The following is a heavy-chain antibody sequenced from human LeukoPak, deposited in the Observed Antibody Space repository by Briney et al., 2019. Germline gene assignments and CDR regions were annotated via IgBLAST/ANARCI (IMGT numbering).Heavy chain of an antibody. V-gene: IGHV4-34*01. CDR3: ARVKGPMVRSGAWFDP. J-gene: IGHJ5*02. D-gene: IGHD3-10*01. Sequence: SETLSLTCAVYGGSFSGYYWSWIRQPPGKGLEWIGEINHSGSTNYNPSLKSRVTISVDTSKNQFSLKLSSVTAADTAVYYCARVKGPMVRSGAWFDPWGQGTLVTVSS. CDR2: INHSGST. CDR1: GGSFSGYY.